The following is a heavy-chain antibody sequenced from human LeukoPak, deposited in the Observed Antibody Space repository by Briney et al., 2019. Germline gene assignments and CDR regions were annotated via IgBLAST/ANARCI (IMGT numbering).Heavy chain of an antibody. CDR3: AKDLLRWAFDY. Sequence: GGSLRLSCAASGFTMSNNAMSWVRQAPGKGLEGVSAINGGNSDTNYAESVEGRFIISREHSRNTLYLQMNSARAEDTALYYCAKDLLRWAFDYWGQGTLVTVSS. V-gene: IGHV3-23*01. CDR2: INGGNSDT. D-gene: IGHD3-16*01. CDR1: GFTMSNNA. J-gene: IGHJ4*02.